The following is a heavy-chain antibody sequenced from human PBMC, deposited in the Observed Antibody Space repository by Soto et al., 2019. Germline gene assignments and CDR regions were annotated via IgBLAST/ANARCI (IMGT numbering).Heavy chain of an antibody. CDR2: IYSGGSK. D-gene: IGHD6-19*01. CDR3: ARGYSSVIYDYGMDV. V-gene: IGHV3-53*02. Sequence: EVQLVETGGGLIQPGGSLRLSCAASGFTVSSNYMSWVRQAPGKGLERVSVIYSGGSKYHADSVKGRFTISRDNSKNTLYLQMNSRSAEDTAVYYCARGYSSVIYDYGMDVWGQGTTVTVSS. J-gene: IGHJ6*02. CDR1: GFTVSSNY.